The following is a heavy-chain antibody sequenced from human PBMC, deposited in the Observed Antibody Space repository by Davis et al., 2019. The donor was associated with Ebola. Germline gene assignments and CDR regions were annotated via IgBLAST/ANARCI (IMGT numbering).Heavy chain of an antibody. D-gene: IGHD4-17*01. Sequence: LSLTCAVYGGSFSGYYWSWIRQPPGKGLEWVGFIRSKAYGGTTEYAASVKGRFTISRDDSKSIAYLQMNSLKTEDTAVYYCTRVYGDYLNYYYYYGMDVWGQGTTVTVSS. CDR3: TRVYGDYLNYYYYYGMDV. CDR1: GGSFSGYY. V-gene: IGHV3-49*03. CDR2: IRSKAYGGTT. J-gene: IGHJ6*02.